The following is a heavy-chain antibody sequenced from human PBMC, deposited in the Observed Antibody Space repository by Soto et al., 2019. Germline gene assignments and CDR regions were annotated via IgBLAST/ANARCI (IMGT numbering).Heavy chain of an antibody. J-gene: IGHJ4*02. CDR2: IYYSDST. CDR1: GGSISSYY. Sequence: SSETLSLTCTVSGGSISSYYWSWIRQPPGKGLEWIGYIYYSDSTNYNPSLKSRVTISVDTSKNQFSLKLSSVTAADTAVYYCAREARGDYVWFDYCGQVTLVPVSS. V-gene: IGHV4-59*12. D-gene: IGHD4-17*01. CDR3: AREARGDYVWFDY.